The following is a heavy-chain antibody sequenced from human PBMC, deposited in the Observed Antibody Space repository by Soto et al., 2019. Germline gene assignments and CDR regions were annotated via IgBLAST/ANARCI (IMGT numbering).Heavy chain of an antibody. CDR1: GFIFSNYA. V-gene: IGHV3-30-3*01. Sequence: GGSLRLSCAASGFIFSNYAMHWVRQAPGKGLEWVAFISYDGSNQYYADSVKGRFTISRDNSKNTLYLQMNSLRAEDTAIYYSFGGTNYFDYWGQGTLVTVSS. CDR3: FGGTNYFDY. CDR2: ISYDGSNQ. D-gene: IGHD1-26*01. J-gene: IGHJ4*02.